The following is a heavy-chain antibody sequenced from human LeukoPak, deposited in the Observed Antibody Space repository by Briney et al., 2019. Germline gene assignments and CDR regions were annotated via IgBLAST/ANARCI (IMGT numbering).Heavy chain of an antibody. CDR1: GFTFSSYG. Sequence: RSLRLSCAASGFTFSSYGMHWVRQAPGKGLEWVAVIWYDGSNKYYADSVKGRFTISRDNSKNTLYLQMNSLRAEDTAVYYCARDYDFWSGNYFDYWGQGTLVTVSS. J-gene: IGHJ4*02. D-gene: IGHD3-3*01. V-gene: IGHV3-33*01. CDR2: IWYDGSNK. CDR3: ARDYDFWSGNYFDY.